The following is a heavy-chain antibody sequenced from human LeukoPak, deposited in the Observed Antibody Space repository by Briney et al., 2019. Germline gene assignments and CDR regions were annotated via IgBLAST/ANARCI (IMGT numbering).Heavy chain of an antibody. CDR2: FSAGGST. Sequence: GGTLRLSCAASGFTFRNYGMNWVRQAPGKGLEWVSAFSAGGSTYYADSVKGRFTVSRDNSENMLYLQMNSLRAEDTAVYYCAQDLSYIGLDNWGQGTLVTVSS. CDR1: GFTFRNYG. V-gene: IGHV3-23*01. J-gene: IGHJ4*02. D-gene: IGHD2-15*01. CDR3: AQDLSYIGLDN.